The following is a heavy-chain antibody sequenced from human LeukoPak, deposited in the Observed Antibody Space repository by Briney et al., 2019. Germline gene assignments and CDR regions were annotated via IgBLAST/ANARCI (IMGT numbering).Heavy chain of an antibody. CDR3: ARAVISFGGTIAKGFDC. CDR2: GYYSGST. CDR1: GGSISTYH. V-gene: IGHV4-59*01. J-gene: IGHJ4*02. Sequence: PSETLSLTCTVSGGSISTYHWSWIRQPPCKGPEGIAYGYYSGSTDYSPSLKDRATISVDTSMNQFSLSLSSVTAADTAIYYCARAVISFGGTIAKGFDCWGQGTLVTVSS. D-gene: IGHD3-16*02.